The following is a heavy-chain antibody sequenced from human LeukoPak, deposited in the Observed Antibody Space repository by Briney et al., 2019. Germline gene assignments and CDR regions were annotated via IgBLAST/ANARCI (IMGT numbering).Heavy chain of an antibody. V-gene: IGHV1-46*01. CDR3: ARDRRSGYNLKIPDY. CDR1: GYTFTIYY. Sequence: ASVRVSFKASGYTFTIYYMHWVRQAPGQGLEWMGIINPSGGSTSYAQKFQGRVTITRDTSTSTVYMELSSLRSEDTAVYYCARDRRSGYNLKIPDYWGQGTLVPVSS. D-gene: IGHD1-20*01. CDR2: INPSGGST. J-gene: IGHJ4*02.